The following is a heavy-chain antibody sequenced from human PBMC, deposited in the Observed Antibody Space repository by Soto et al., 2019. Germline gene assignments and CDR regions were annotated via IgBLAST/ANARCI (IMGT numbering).Heavy chain of an antibody. V-gene: IGHV3-23*01. J-gene: IGHJ4*02. CDR2: ITDTGGDA. D-gene: IGHD3-10*01. CDR1: GFTFRSYA. Sequence: EVQLLESGGGLVQPGGSLRLSCAASGFTFRSYAMSWVRQAPGKGLEWVSAITDTGGDAKYADSVRGRFTISRDNSKNTLHLQMSSLRAEDSAVYYCARGSTDSYPGSRIFDFWGRGTLVTVSS. CDR3: ARGSTDSYPGSRIFDF.